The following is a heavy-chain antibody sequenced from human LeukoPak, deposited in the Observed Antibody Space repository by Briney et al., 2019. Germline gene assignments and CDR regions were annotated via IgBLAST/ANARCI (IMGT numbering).Heavy chain of an antibody. CDR1: GSTFSSYS. J-gene: IGHJ4*02. CDR3: ARGGRVEMATIDY. D-gene: IGHD5-24*01. Sequence: GGSLRLSCAASGSTFSSYSMNWVRQAPGKGLEWVSSISSSSSYIYYADSVKGRFTISRDNAKNSLYLQMNSLRAEDTAVYYCARGGRVEMATIDYWGQGTLVTVSS. CDR2: ISSSSSYI. V-gene: IGHV3-21*01.